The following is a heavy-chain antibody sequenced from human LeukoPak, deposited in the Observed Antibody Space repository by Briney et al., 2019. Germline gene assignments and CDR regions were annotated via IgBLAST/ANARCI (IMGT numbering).Heavy chain of an antibody. CDR3: ARDLMMEGRYFNYYMDV. D-gene: IGHD2-8*01. Sequence: PGGSLRLSCAASGFTFSSYGMSWVRQAPGKGLEWVSGISWNGGYTHYADSVKGRSTISRDNAKNSLYLQMNSLRAEDTALYYCARDLMMEGRYFNYYMDVWGEGTTVTVSS. CDR1: GFTFSSYG. J-gene: IGHJ6*03. CDR2: ISWNGGYT. V-gene: IGHV3-20*04.